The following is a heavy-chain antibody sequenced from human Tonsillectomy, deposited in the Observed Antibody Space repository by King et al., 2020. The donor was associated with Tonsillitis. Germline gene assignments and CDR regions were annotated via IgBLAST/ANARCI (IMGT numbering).Heavy chain of an antibody. J-gene: IGHJ5*01. CDR3: ARAANDFDWLLNPWFDP. D-gene: IGHD3-9*01. V-gene: IGHV4-30-2*01. Sequence: LQLQESGSRLVMPSQTLSLTCTVSGGSISSGTYSWCWIRQPPGKGLEWIGYMFYSGSAYYNPSFKSRVTLSVDRSKNQFSLKLKSVTAADTAMYYCARAANDFDWLLNPWFDPWGQGTLVTVSS. CDR2: MFYSGSA. CDR1: GGSISSGTYS.